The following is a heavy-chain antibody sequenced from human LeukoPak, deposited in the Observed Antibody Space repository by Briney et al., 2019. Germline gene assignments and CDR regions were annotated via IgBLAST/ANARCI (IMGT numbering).Heavy chain of an antibody. CDR1: GYTFTGYY. J-gene: IGHJ4*02. CDR2: INPNSGGT. D-gene: IGHD2/OR15-2a*01. CDR3: ARGRWHYFFLLDY. V-gene: IGHV1-2*02. Sequence: ASVKVSCKASGYTFTGYYMHWVRQAPGQGLEWMGWINPNSGGTNYAQKFQGRVTMTRDTSISTAYMELSRLRSDDTAVYYCARGRWHYFFLLDYWGQGTLVTVSS.